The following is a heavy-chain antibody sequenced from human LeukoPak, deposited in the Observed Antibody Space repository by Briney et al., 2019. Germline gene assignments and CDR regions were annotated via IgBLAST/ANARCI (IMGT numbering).Heavy chain of an antibody. D-gene: IGHD3-16*01. CDR2: ISIDSHSM. Sequence: GGSLRLSCAASGFTFSSYSMKWVRQAPGKGLEWVSYISIDSHSMHYADSVKGRVTISRDNSKNTLYLQMNSLRVEDTAVYYCARRGDYFPFDYWGPGILVTVSS. V-gene: IGHV3-48*01. CDR1: GFTFSSYS. CDR3: ARRGDYFPFDY. J-gene: IGHJ4*01.